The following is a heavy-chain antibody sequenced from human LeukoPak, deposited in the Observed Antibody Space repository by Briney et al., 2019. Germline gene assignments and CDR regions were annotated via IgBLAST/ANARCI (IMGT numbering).Heavy chain of an antibody. V-gene: IGHV4-59*08. D-gene: IGHD6-19*01. Sequence: SETLSLTCTVSGGSISSYYWSWIRQPPGKGLEWSGYISYSGSNNYNPSLKSRVTISVDTSKNQFSLKLSSVTAADTAVYYCATHDPPYSSGWYVGYWGQGTLVTVSS. CDR1: GGSISSYY. CDR3: ATHDPPYSSGWYVGY. J-gene: IGHJ4*02. CDR2: ISYSGSN.